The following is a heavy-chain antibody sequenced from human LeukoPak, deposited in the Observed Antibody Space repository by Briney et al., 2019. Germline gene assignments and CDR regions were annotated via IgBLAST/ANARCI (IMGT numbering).Heavy chain of an antibody. J-gene: IGHJ4*02. V-gene: IGHV3-7*01. CDR2: IKQDGSEK. Sequence: GGSLRLSCAASGFTFSSYWMSWVRQAPGKGLEWVANIKQDGSEKYYVDSVKGRFTISRDNAKNSLYLQMNSLRAEDTAVYYCARTPSGYYDFWSGYPTHYFDYWGQGTLVTVSS. CDR3: ARTPSGYYDFWSGYPTHYFDY. D-gene: IGHD3-3*01. CDR1: GFTFSSYW.